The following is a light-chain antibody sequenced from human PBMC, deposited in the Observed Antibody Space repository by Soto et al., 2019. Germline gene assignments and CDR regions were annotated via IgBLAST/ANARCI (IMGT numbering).Light chain of an antibody. Sequence: DIPMTQSPSSLSASVGDRGTITCRASQNIGSFLHWYQQKPGKAPRLLIYAAYSLQSGDPSRFSGSGSGKGLDLTISSRQHEDFAAYDYQQRHDDRGFGPGSKVYIK. CDR2: AAY. J-gene: IGKJ3*01. CDR3: QQRHDDRG. V-gene: IGKV1-39*01. CDR1: QNIGSF.